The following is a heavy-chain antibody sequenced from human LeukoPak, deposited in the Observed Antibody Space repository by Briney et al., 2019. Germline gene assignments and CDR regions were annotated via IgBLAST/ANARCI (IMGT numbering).Heavy chain of an antibody. D-gene: IGHD3-9*01. V-gene: IGHV2-5*02. CDR2: IYWDDDK. Sequence: SGPTLVKPTQTLTLTCTFSGFSLSTSGVGVGWIRQPPGKALEWLALIYWDDDKRYSPSLKSRLTLTKDTSKNQVVLTMTNMDPVDTATYYCAHTRLYDILTGYYSRATFEPWGQGTLVTVSS. CDR3: AHTRLYDILTGYYSRATFEP. CDR1: GFSLSTSGVG. J-gene: IGHJ5*02.